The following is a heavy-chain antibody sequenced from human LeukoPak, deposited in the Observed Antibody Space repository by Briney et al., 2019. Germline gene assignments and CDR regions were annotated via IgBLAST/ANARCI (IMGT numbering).Heavy chain of an antibody. CDR1: GGTFSSYA. Sequence: GASVKVSCKASGGTFSSYAISWVRQAPGQGLEWMGRIIPILGIANYAQKFQGSVTITADKSTSTAYMELSSLRSEDTAVYYCARGSYCGGDCYSESDYWGQGTLVTVSS. J-gene: IGHJ4*02. CDR3: ARGSYCGGDCYSESDY. D-gene: IGHD2-21*02. CDR2: IIPILGIA. V-gene: IGHV1-69*04.